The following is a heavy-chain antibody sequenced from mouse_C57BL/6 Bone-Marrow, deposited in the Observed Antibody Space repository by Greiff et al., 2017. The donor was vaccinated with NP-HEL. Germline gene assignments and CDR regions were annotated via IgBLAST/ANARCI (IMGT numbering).Heavy chain of an antibody. Sequence: EVQLVESGGGLVKPGGSLKLSCAASGFTFSSYAMSWVRQTPEKRLEWVATISDGGSYTYSPDNVKGRFTISRDNAKNNLYLQMCDLKAEDTAMYYCARGKGAYWGQGTLVTVSA. V-gene: IGHV5-4*01. CDR2: ISDGGSYT. J-gene: IGHJ3*01. CDR1: GFTFSSYA. CDR3: ARGKGAY.